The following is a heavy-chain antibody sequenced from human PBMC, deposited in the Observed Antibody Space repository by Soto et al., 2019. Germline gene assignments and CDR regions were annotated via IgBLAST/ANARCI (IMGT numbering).Heavy chain of an antibody. CDR1: GGTFSSYT. V-gene: IGHV1-69*08. CDR3: ARDIGDYDRTWAYYYYGMDV. D-gene: IGHD4-17*01. CDR2: IIPILGIA. Sequence: QVQLVQSGAEVKKPGSSVKVSCKASGGTFSSYTISWVRQAPGQGLEWMGRIIPILGIANYAQKFQGRVTITADKSTGTAYMELSSLRSEDTAVYYCARDIGDYDRTWAYYYYGMDVWGQGTTVTVSS. J-gene: IGHJ6*02.